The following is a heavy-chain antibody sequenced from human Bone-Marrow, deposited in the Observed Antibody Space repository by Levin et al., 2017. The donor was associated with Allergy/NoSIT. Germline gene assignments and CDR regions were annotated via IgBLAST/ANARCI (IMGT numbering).Heavy chain of an antibody. CDR3: ARGRGVGQGFLDY. Sequence: SQTLSLTCPVSGGSTSSGGYYWSWIRQHPGKGLEWVGYIYKSGITYYNPSLESRLTISVDTSKNQFSLKLSSVTVADTAVYYCARGRGVGQGFLDYWGQGTLVTVSS. V-gene: IGHV4-31*03. J-gene: IGHJ4*02. CDR1: GGSTSSGGYY. D-gene: IGHD1-26*01. CDR2: IYKSGIT.